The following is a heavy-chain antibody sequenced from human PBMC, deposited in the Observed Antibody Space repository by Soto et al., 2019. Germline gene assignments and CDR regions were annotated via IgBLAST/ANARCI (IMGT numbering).Heavy chain of an antibody. CDR1: GGSISSYY. J-gene: IGHJ5*02. CDR2: IYYSGST. D-gene: IGHD4-17*01. CDR3: ARGASTVTTDNWFDP. V-gene: IGHV4-59*01. Sequence: SETLSLTCTVSGGSISSYYWSWIRQPPGKGLEWIGYIYYSGSTNYNPSLKSRVTISVDTSKNQFSLKLSSVTAADTAVYYCARGASTVTTDNWFDPWGQGTLVTVSS.